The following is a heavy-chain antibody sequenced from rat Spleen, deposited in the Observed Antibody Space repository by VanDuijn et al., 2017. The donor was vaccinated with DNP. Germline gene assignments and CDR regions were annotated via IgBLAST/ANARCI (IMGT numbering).Heavy chain of an antibody. CDR2: IFYDGSST. Sequence: EVQLVESGGGLVQPGRSLKLSCVASGFTFGDHYMAWIRQTPKKGLEWVATIFYDGSSTYYRDSVKGRFTVSRDNPKNTLYLQMDSLRSEDTATYYCATPDYWGQGVMVTVSS. V-gene: IGHV5-7*01. J-gene: IGHJ2*01. CDR1: GFTFGDHY. CDR3: ATPDY.